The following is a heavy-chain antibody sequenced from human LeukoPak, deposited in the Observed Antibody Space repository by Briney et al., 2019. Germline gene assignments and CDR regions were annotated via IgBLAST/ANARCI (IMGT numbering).Heavy chain of an antibody. D-gene: IGHD3-10*01. Sequence: PSETLSLTCAVYGGSFSGYYWSWIRQPPGKGLEWIGEINHSGSIKYNPSLKSRVTISVDTSKNQFSLKLSSVTAADTAVYYCARTRYYYNSRSYGAPYYFDYWGQGTLVTVSS. CDR2: INHSGSI. J-gene: IGHJ4*02. V-gene: IGHV4-34*01. CDR1: GGSFSGYY. CDR3: ARTRYYYNSRSYGAPYYFDY.